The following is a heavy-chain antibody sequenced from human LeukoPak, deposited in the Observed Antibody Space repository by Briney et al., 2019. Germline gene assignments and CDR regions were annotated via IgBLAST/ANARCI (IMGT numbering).Heavy chain of an antibody. CDR1: GFTFSSYA. V-gene: IGHV3-30*04. D-gene: IGHD5-18*01. CDR2: ISYDGSNK. CDR3: ARVARRAAMVGILYYYYYMDV. Sequence: PGRSLRLSCAASGFTFSSYAMHWVRQAPGKGLEWVAVISYDGSNKYYADSVKGRFNISRDNSKNTLYLQMNSLRAEDTAVYYCARVARRAAMVGILYYYYYMDVWGKGTTVTVSS. J-gene: IGHJ6*03.